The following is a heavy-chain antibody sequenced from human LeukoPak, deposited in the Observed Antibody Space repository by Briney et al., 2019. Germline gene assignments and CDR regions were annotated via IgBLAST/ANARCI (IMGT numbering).Heavy chain of an antibody. V-gene: IGHV3-23*01. Sequence: GGSLRLSCAASGFTFSNYAMNWVRQAPGKGLEWVSTGSSNGGATYYADSVKVRFTISRDNSENTLYLQMTSLRAEDTAVYYCAKSILWLVLIDYWGQGTLVTVSS. CDR3: AKSILWLVLIDY. D-gene: IGHD2-21*01. J-gene: IGHJ4*02. CDR2: GSSNGGAT. CDR1: GFTFSNYA.